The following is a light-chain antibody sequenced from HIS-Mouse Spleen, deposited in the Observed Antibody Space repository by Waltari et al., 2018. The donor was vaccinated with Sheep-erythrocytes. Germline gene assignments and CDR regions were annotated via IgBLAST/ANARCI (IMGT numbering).Light chain of an antibody. Sequence: QSALTQPASVSGSPGPPITLPSTGTSSDVGGYNYVPWYQQHPGKAPKLMIYEVSNRPSGVSNRFSGSKSGNTASLTISGLQAEDEADYYCSSYTSSSTQVFGGGTKLTVL. V-gene: IGLV2-14*01. CDR3: SSYTSSSTQV. J-gene: IGLJ2*01. CDR2: EVS. CDR1: SSDVGGYNY.